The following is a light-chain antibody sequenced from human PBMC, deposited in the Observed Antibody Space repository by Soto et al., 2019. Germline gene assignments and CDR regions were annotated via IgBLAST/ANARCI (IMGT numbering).Light chain of an antibody. CDR2: GTS. V-gene: IGKV3-20*01. Sequence: EVVLTQSPGTLSLSPGERASLSCRASQSVGSTYLAWYQQKLGQAPRLLMYGTSTRATGIPDRFSGSGSGTDFTLTISRLEPEDFAVYYCQQYGSPLWTFGQGTKVEIK. J-gene: IGKJ1*01. CDR1: QSVGSTY. CDR3: QQYGSPLWT.